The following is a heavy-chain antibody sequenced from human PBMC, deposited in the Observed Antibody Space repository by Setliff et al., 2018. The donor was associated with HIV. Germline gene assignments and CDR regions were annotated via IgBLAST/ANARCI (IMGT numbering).Heavy chain of an antibody. J-gene: IGHJ5*01. CDR3: AHIARIKMVRGVPNWFDS. V-gene: IGHV2-70*12. Sequence: SGPTLVNPTETLTLTCTVSGFSLSNPRMGVSWIRQPPGKALEWLARIDWDDDKYYSTSLKTRLTISKDTSKNQVVLTMTNMDLVDTATYFCAHIARIKMVRGVPNWFDSWGPGTLVTVSS. CDR1: GFSLSNPRMG. D-gene: IGHD3-10*01. CDR2: IDWDDDK.